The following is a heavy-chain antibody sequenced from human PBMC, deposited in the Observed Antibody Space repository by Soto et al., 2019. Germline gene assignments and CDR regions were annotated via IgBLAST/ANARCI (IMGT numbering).Heavy chain of an antibody. J-gene: IGHJ4*02. Sequence: QVQLVESGGGVVQPGRSLRLSCAASGFTFSSYGMHWVRQAPGKGLEWVAVISYDGSNKYYADSVKGRFTISRDNSKNTLYLQMNSLRAEDTAVYYCAKDAGLLQSDRGYFDYWGQGTLVTVSS. CDR2: ISYDGSNK. D-gene: IGHD2-21*01. V-gene: IGHV3-30*18. CDR1: GFTFSSYG. CDR3: AKDAGLLQSDRGYFDY.